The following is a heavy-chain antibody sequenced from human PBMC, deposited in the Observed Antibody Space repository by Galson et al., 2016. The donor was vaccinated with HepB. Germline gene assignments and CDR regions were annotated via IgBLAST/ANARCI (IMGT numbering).Heavy chain of an antibody. Sequence: SLRLSCAASGFTFSSYEMNWVRQAPGKGLEWVSHISYSGSTTYYADSVKGRFTISRDNPKNSLYLQMNSLRAEDMATYYCAKYRDYSGLGSHFVTNYYYAMDVLGQGTTVTVSS. D-gene: IGHD3-10*01. CDR1: GFTFSSYE. J-gene: IGHJ6*02. CDR2: ISYSGSTT. CDR3: AKYRDYSGLGSHFVTNYYYAMDV. V-gene: IGHV3-48*03.